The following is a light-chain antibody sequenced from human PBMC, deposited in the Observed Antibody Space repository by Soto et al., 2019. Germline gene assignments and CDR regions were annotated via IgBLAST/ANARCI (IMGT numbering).Light chain of an antibody. CDR2: DAS. CDR1: QSVSRY. CDR3: QRRSNWPRT. J-gene: IGKJ2*01. V-gene: IGKV3-11*01. Sequence: EIVLTQSPATLSLSPGDTATLSCRASQSVSRYLAWYQQKPGQAPRLLIYDASNRATGIPARFSGSGSGTDFTLTIGSLEPEDFAVYYCQRRSNWPRTFGQGTKVEIK.